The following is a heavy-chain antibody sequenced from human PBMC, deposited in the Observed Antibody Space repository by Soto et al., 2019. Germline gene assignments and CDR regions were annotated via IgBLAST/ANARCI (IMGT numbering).Heavy chain of an antibody. V-gene: IGHV4-30-4*08. D-gene: IGHD3-3*02. CDR2: KYYSGTT. Sequence: PSGTLSLTCTVSGGSVSSGDVYWSWIRQPPGKGLEWIGYKYYSGTTFYNPSLKSRVSISVDTSQNQFSLQLNSVTAADTAVYYWARGGQDDTVLVPPATGFMEVWGQGTTVTLSS. CDR1: GGSVSSGDVY. J-gene: IGHJ6*02. CDR3: ARGGQDDTVLVPPATGFMEV.